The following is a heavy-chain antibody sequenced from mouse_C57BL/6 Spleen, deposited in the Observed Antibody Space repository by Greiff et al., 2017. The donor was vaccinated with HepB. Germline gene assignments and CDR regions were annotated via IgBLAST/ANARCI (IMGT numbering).Heavy chain of an antibody. V-gene: IGHV5-6*01. CDR2: ISSGGSYT. CDR3: ARHSNAFYAMDY. J-gene: IGHJ4*01. CDR1: GFTFSSYG. Sequence: EVHLVESGGDLVKPGGSLKLSCAASGFTFSSYGMSWVRQTPDKRLEWVATISSGGSYTYYPDSVKGRFTISRDNAKNTLYLQMSSLKSEDTAMYYCARHSNAFYAMDYWGQGTSVTVSS. D-gene: IGHD4-1*01.